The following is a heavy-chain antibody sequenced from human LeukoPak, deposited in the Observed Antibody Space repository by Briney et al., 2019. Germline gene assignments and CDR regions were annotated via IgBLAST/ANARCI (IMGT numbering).Heavy chain of an antibody. CDR2: ISGSGGST. V-gene: IGHV3-23*01. CDR3: ATYNSEGDFWSGSPSGYYYYMDV. CDR1: GFTFSDYY. J-gene: IGHJ6*03. Sequence: GGSLRLSCAASGFTFSDYYMSWIRQAPGKGLEWVSAISGSGGSTYYADSVKGRFTISRDNSKNTLYLQMNSLRAEDTAVYYCATYNSEGDFWSGSPSGYYYYMDVWGKGTTVTVSS. D-gene: IGHD3-3*01.